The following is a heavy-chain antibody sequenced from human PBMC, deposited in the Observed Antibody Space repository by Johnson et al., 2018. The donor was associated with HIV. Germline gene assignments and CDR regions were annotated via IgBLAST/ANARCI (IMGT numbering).Heavy chain of an antibody. CDR2: TSGSGGST. D-gene: IGHD6-13*01. Sequence: VQLVESGGGLVQPGGYLRLSCAASGFTFSNYAVSWVRQAPGKGLEWVSGTSGSGGSTYYADSVKGRFTISRDNAKNTLYLQMNGLRVEDTAVYYCAKCIWGSSLIDAFDIWGQGTMVTVSS. V-gene: IGHV3-23*04. J-gene: IGHJ3*02. CDR3: AKCIWGSSLIDAFDI. CDR1: GFTFSNYA.